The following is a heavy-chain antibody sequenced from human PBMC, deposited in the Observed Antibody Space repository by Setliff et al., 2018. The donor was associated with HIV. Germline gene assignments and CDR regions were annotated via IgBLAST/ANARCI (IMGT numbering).Heavy chain of an antibody. Sequence: SVKVSCKASGGTFSSYGISWVRQAPGQGLEWMGAIIPMFGTGFYAQKFQGRVTITTDESRTTSYMELSSLRFEDTAVYFCARVAHSSSYHYYGMDVWGRGTTVTVSS. V-gene: IGHV1-69*05. CDR2: IIPMFGTG. D-gene: IGHD6-19*01. J-gene: IGHJ6*02. CDR3: ARVAHSSSYHYYGMDV. CDR1: GGTFSSYG.